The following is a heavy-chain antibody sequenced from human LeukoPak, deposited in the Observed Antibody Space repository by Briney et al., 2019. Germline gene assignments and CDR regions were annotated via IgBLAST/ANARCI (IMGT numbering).Heavy chain of an antibody. D-gene: IGHD2-2*02. CDR2: INPNSGGT. J-gene: IGHJ4*02. V-gene: IGHV1-2*02. CDR3: ARERSDDPIFDY. CDR1: GYTFTGYY. Sequence: ASVKVSCKASGYTFTGYYMHWVRQAPGQGPEWMGWINPNSGGTNYAQKFQGRVTMTRDTSISTAYMELSRLRSDDTAVYYCARERSDDPIFDYWGQGTLVTVSS.